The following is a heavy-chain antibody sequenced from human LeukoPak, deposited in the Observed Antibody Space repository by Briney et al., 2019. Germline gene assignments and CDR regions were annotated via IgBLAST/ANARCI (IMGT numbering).Heavy chain of an antibody. CDR2: IYSGDST. CDR3: ARSGFGVLYYYGMDV. D-gene: IGHD3-10*01. V-gene: IGHV3-66*01. J-gene: IGHJ6*02. CDR1: GFTVSSNY. Sequence: GGSLRLSCAASGFTVSSNYMSWVRQAPGKGLEWVSIIYSGDSTYYADSVKGRFTISRDNSKNTLWLRMNSLRAEDTAVYYCARSGFGVLYYYGMDVWGQGTTVTVSS.